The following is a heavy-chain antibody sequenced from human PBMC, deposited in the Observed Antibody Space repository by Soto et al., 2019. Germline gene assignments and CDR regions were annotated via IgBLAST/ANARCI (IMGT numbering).Heavy chain of an antibody. V-gene: IGHV3-7*04. D-gene: IGHD3-10*01. CDR1: RFTFRGYW. Sequence: PGGSLRLACXVSRFTFRGYWIIWVRHSPVKGLEVVASIKEDGGEKYYVGSVKGRFTISRDNTKESLFLQMNSLRVEDTAIYYCARDRRNMYYYGSGNPYIDPYPDYWGQGTLVTVSS. CDR2: IKEDGGEK. CDR3: ARDRRNMYYYGSGNPYIDPYPDY. J-gene: IGHJ4*01.